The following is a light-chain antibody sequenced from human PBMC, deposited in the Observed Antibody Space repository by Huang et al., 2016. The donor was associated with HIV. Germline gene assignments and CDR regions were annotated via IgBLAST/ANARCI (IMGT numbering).Light chain of an antibody. CDR2: GAS. CDR3: QQSYNTPWT. V-gene: IGKV1-39*01. Sequence: DIQMTQSPSSLSSSVGDSVTITCRASKSISSYLSWYQQKPGKAPKLLIYGASILQSGVPSRFSGSGSRTDFTLTISSVQPEDLATYYCQQSYNTPWTFGQGTKVEIK. J-gene: IGKJ1*01. CDR1: KSISSY.